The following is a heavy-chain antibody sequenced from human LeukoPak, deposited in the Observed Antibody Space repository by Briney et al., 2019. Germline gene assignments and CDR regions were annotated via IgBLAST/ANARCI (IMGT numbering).Heavy chain of an antibody. CDR1: GFTFSSYA. Sequence: GGSLRLSCAASGFTFSSYAMSWVRQAPGKGLEWVSAISGSGGSTYYADSVKGRFTISRDNSKNTLYLQMNSLRAEDTAVYYCAKDGEYYYGSSGYMDWGQGTLVTVSS. D-gene: IGHD3-22*01. CDR3: AKDGEYYYGSSGYMD. J-gene: IGHJ4*02. V-gene: IGHV3-23*01. CDR2: ISGSGGST.